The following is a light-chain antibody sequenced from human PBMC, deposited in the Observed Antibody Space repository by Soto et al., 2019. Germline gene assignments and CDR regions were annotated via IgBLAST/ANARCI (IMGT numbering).Light chain of an antibody. CDR1: QSISSY. Sequence: DIQMTQSPSSLSASVGDRVTITCRASQSISSYLNWYQQKPGKAPKPLIYAPSSLQSGLPSRFSGSGSGTDFTLTISSLHPEDFATYYCQQSYSTPYAFGQGTKLEIK. V-gene: IGKV1-39*01. CDR3: QQSYSTPYA. CDR2: APS. J-gene: IGKJ2*01.